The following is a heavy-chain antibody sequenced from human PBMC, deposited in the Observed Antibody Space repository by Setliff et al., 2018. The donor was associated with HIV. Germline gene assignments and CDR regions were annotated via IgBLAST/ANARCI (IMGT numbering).Heavy chain of an antibody. Sequence: GASVKVSCKASGGTFSRYALSWVRQAPGQGLEWMGWISPDNGNRRILRRFQGRVTMTRDTSINTAYMELSGLTSDDTAVYYCARQLSNSLECWGQGTPVTVSS. J-gene: IGHJ4*02. CDR1: GGTFSRYA. CDR2: ISPDNGNR. CDR3: ARQLSNSLEC. D-gene: IGHD1-1*01. V-gene: IGHV1-2*02.